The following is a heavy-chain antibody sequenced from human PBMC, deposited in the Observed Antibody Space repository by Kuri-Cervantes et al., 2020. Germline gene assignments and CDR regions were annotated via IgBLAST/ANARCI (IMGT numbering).Heavy chain of an antibody. V-gene: IGHV3-21*01. CDR3: ARGYSGSYCFDY. J-gene: IGHJ4*02. CDR2: ISSSSTYI. CDR1: GFTFSSYS. Sequence: GGSLRLSCAASGFTFSSYSMNWVRQAPGKGLEWVSSISSSSTYIYYADSVKGRFTISGDNAKNSLYLQMNSLRAEDTVVYYCARGYSGSYCFDYWGQGTLVTVSS. D-gene: IGHD1-26*01.